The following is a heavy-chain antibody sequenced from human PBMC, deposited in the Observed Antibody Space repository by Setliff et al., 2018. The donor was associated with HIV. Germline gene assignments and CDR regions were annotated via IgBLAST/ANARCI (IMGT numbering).Heavy chain of an antibody. Sequence: ASVKVSCKASGYTFTSYYMQWVRQAPGQGLEWVGIINPSGGGTNYAQKFQGRVTMTRDTSTSTVYMELSSLRSEDTAVYYCAREGYDYVWGSYRSYYMDVWGKGTTVTVSS. D-gene: IGHD3-16*02. CDR2: INPSGGGT. CDR3: AREGYDYVWGSYRSYYMDV. J-gene: IGHJ6*03. V-gene: IGHV1-46*01. CDR1: GYTFTSYY.